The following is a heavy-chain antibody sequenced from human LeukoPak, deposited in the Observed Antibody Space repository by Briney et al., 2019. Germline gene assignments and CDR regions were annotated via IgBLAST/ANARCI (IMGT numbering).Heavy chain of an antibody. CDR2: FIWNSNDT. Sequence: PGGSLRLSCATSGFIFDDSGMHWVRQAPGRGLQWVSSFIWNSNDTAYADSVKGRFTISRDNAKNSLYLQMNSLRAEDTAVYYCAKEPHYDFWSGYYTALDYWGQGTLVTVSS. J-gene: IGHJ4*02. D-gene: IGHD3-3*01. CDR1: GFIFDDSG. V-gene: IGHV3-9*01. CDR3: AKEPHYDFWSGYYTALDY.